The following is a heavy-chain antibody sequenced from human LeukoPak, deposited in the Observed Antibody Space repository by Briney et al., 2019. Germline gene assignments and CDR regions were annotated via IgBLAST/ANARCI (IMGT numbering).Heavy chain of an antibody. CDR1: GFTFSSYA. Sequence: PGGSLRLSCAASGFTFSSYAMSWVRQAPGKGLEWVSAISGSGGSTYYADSVKGRFTISRDNSKNTLYLQMNSLRAEDTAVYYCANQLSGSYYGAAFDIWGQGTMVTVSS. CDR2: ISGSGGST. V-gene: IGHV3-23*01. D-gene: IGHD1-26*01. CDR3: ANQLSGSYYGAAFDI. J-gene: IGHJ3*02.